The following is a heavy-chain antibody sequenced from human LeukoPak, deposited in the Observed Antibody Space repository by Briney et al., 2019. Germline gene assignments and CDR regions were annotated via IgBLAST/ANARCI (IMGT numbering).Heavy chain of an antibody. CDR3: ARDAQWLVPEGYYYYMDV. CDR1: GFTFSRYN. CDR2: ISSRSSYI. D-gene: IGHD6-19*01. V-gene: IGHV3-21*01. J-gene: IGHJ6*03. Sequence: PGGSLRLSCAGSGFTFSRYNMNWFRQAPGKGLERVSSISSRSSYIFYADSVKGRFTISRDNAKNSLYLQMNSLGAEDTAVYYCARDAQWLVPEGYYYYMDVWGKGTTVTVSS.